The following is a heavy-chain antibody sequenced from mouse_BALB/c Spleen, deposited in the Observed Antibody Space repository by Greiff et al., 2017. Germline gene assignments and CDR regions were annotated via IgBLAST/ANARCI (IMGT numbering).Heavy chain of an antibody. Sequence: EVQRVESGGGLVKPGGSLKLSCAASGFTFSSYAMSWVRQTPEKRLEWVASISSGGSTYYPDSVKGRFTISRDNARNILYLQMSSLRSEDTAMYYCARGLTITTTGAWFAYWGQGTLVTVSA. V-gene: IGHV5-6-5*01. CDR2: ISSGGST. CDR1: GFTFSSYA. J-gene: IGHJ3*01. D-gene: IGHD2-4*01. CDR3: ARGLTITTTGAWFAY.